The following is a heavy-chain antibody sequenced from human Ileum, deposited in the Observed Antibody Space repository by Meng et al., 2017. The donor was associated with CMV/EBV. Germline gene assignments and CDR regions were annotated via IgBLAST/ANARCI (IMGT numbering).Heavy chain of an antibody. CDR3: AKHQSIARVKLFGY. CDR2: ISGSGGST. V-gene: IGHV3-23*01. J-gene: IGHJ4*02. Sequence: GESLKISCAASGFTFSSYAMSWVRQAPGKGLEWVSAISGSGGSTYYADSVKGRFTISRDNSKNTLYLQMNSLRAEDTAVYYCAKHQSIARVKLFGYWGQGNQV. CDR1: GFTFSSYA.